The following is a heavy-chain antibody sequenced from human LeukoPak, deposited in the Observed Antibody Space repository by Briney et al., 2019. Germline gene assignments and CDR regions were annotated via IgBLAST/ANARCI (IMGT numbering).Heavy chain of an antibody. D-gene: IGHD2-2*01. J-gene: IGHJ6*03. CDR3: ARDRVSYCSSTSCYQDYYYYYMDV. V-gene: IGHV3-7*01. CDR2: IKQDGSEK. Sequence: PGGSLRLSCAASGFTFSSYWMSWVRQAPGKGLEWVANIKQDGSEKYYVDSVKGRFTISRDDAKNSLYLQMNSLRAEDTAVYYCARDRVSYCSSTSCYQDYYYYYMDVWGKGTTVTVSS. CDR1: GFTFSSYW.